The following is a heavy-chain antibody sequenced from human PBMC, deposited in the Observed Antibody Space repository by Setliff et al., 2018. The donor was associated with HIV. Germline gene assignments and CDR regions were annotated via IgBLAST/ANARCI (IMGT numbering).Heavy chain of an antibody. CDR3: ATIVESSGYHSGNYFDF. CDR2: IRYDGSNK. V-gene: IGHV3-30*02. J-gene: IGHJ4*02. Sequence: GGSLRLSCAASGFIFSSYGMHWVRQAPGKGLEWVAFIRYDGSNKYYADSVKGRFTISRDNSKNTLYLQMNSLRAEDTAVYYCATIVESSGYHSGNYFDFWGRGSLVTVS. CDR1: GFIFSSYG. D-gene: IGHD3-22*01.